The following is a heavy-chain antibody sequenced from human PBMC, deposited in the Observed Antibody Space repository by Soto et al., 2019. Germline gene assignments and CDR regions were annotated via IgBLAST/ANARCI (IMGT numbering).Heavy chain of an antibody. D-gene: IGHD2-2*01. CDR1: GFTLSNHW. J-gene: IGHJ4*02. CDR2: INGDGRTM. V-gene: IGHV3-74*01. CDR3: ARGQSSSTRLDS. Sequence: PGGSLRLSCAVSGFTLSNHWMHWVRQAPGKGLVWVSRINGDGRTMNYADSVKGRFTISRDDAKNTQYLQMSSLGADDTAVYHCARGQSSSTRLDSWGQGTLVTVSS.